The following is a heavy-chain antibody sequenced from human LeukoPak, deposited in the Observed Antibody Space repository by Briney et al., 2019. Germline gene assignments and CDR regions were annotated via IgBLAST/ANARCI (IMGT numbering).Heavy chain of an antibody. V-gene: IGHV3-23*01. CDR1: GFTFSSYA. CDR2: ISGSGGSA. Sequence: GGSLRLSCAASGFTFSSYAMSWVRQAPGKGLEWVSAISGSGGSAYYADSVKGRFIISRDNSKNTLYLQMNSLRAEDTAVYYCAKDPYSGSYFDYWSQGTLVTVSS. J-gene: IGHJ4*02. D-gene: IGHD1-26*01. CDR3: AKDPYSGSYFDY.